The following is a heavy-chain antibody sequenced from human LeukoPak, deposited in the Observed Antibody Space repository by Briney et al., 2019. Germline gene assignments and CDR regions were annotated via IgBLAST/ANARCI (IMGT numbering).Heavy chain of an antibody. CDR2: INQDGREK. Sequence: GGSLRLSCAASGVTFSRYWMNWVRQAPGPGLEGVANINQDGREKYYVDSVKGRFTISRDNAKNSLYLQMNSLRAEDTAVYYCARAGYSSSWHALGYWGQGTLVTVSS. CDR1: GVTFSRYW. CDR3: ARAGYSSSWHALGY. J-gene: IGHJ4*02. D-gene: IGHD6-13*01. V-gene: IGHV3-7*01.